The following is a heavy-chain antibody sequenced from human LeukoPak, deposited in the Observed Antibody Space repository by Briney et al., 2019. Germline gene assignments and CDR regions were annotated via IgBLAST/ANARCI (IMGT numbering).Heavy chain of an antibody. CDR3: ASRTTMRDY. CDR1: GGSISSYY. CDR2: IYYSGST. Sequence: SENLSLTCTVSGGSISSYYWSWIRQPPGKGLEWIGYIYYSGSTNYNPSLKSRVTISVDTSKNQFSLKLSSVTAADTAVYYCASRTTMRDYWGQGTLVTVSS. D-gene: IGHD2/OR15-2a*01. V-gene: IGHV4-59*12. J-gene: IGHJ4*02.